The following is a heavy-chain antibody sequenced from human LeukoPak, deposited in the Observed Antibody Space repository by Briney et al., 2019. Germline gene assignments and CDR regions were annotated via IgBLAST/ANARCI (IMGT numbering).Heavy chain of an antibody. CDR1: GFTFSSYA. CDR3: AKALYSSGWFDAFDI. J-gene: IGHJ3*02. V-gene: IGHV3-23*01. CDR2: ISGSGGSA. Sequence: PGGSLRLSCAASGFTFSSYAMSWVRQAPGKGLEWVSAISGSGGSAYYADSVKGRFTISRDNSKNTLYLQMNSLRAEDTAVYYCAKALYSSGWFDAFDIWGQGTMVTVSS. D-gene: IGHD6-19*01.